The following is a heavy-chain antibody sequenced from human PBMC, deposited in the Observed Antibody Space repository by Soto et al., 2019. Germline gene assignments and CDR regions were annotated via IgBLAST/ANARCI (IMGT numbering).Heavy chain of an antibody. CDR2: ILASGDV. D-gene: IGHD6-6*01. Sequence: EELVESGGGLVQPGRSLRLSCATSGFTLRDSAMHWVRQVPGGGLEWVSGILASGDVGYVDSVRGRFTMSRDVAKSSLHLQMNSLKPAATALYYCVRDTSSGGADVGGQGTTVTGSS. J-gene: IGHJ6*02. V-gene: IGHV3-9*01. CDR1: GFTLRDSA. CDR3: VRDTSSGGADV.